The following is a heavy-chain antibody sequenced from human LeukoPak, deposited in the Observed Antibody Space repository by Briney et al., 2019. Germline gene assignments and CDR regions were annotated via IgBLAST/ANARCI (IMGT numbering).Heavy chain of an antibody. Sequence: SETLSLTCTVSGVSISSYYWSWIRQPPGKGLEWIGYIFYSGNTIYNPSLRSRVTISADTSKNHFSLRLRSVTAADTAVYYCARLGAISGRDYPDDWGQGTLVTVFS. CDR3: ARLGAISGRDYPDD. D-gene: IGHD1-26*01. CDR1: GVSISSYY. V-gene: IGHV4-59*12. J-gene: IGHJ4*02. CDR2: IFYSGNT.